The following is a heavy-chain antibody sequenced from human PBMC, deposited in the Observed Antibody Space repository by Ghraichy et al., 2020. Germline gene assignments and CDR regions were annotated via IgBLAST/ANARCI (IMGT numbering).Heavy chain of an antibody. CDR3: ARSPLHGDYEDFSDFFDF. Sequence: SETLSLTCTVSDGSINSYYWSWIRQPPGRGLQWIDYIYTSGSTKYNPSLKSRVSISVDTSKNQFSLSLKSVTAADTAVYYCARSPLHGDYEDFSDFFDFWGQGTLVTVSS. J-gene: IGHJ4*02. CDR1: DGSINSYY. CDR2: IYTSGST. V-gene: IGHV4-4*09. D-gene: IGHD2-21*02.